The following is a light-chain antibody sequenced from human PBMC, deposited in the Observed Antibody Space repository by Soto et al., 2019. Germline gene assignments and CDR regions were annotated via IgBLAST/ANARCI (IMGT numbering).Light chain of an antibody. Sequence: IVLTQSPGTLSLSPGEGATLSCRASQSVSGSYLAWYQQRPGQAPRLVIYGASRRATGIPDRFSGSGSGTDFPLSISRLEPEDFAVYYCQQYGASPTTFGPGTNVDIK. CDR1: QSVSGSY. CDR3: QQYGASPTT. V-gene: IGKV3-20*01. J-gene: IGKJ3*01. CDR2: GAS.